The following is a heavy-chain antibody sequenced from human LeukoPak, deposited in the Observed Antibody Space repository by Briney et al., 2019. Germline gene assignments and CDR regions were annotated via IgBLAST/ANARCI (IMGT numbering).Heavy chain of an antibody. V-gene: IGHV1-2*02. CDR1: GYTFTGYY. D-gene: IGHD6-13*01. J-gene: IGHJ5*02. CDR2: INPNSGGT. CDR3: AREVPYSSSWYGREYNWFDP. Sequence: ASVKVSCKASGYTFTGYYMHWVRQAPGQGLEWMGWINPNSGGTNYAQKFQGRVTMTRDASISTAYMELSRLRSDDTAVYYCAREVPYSSSWYGREYNWFDPRGQGTLVTVSS.